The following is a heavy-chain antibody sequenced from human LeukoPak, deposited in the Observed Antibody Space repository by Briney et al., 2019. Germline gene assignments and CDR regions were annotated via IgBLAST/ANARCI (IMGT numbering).Heavy chain of an antibody. CDR2: ITSSGRII. CDR3: ASTGGYGSGTYDYYYFGMDV. J-gene: IGHJ6*02. V-gene: IGHV3-48*03. Sequence: PGGSLRLSCAASGFTFSSYEMSWVRQAPGKGLEWVAYITSSGRIIYYTDSVKGRFTISRDNTKNSLYLQMNSLRAEDTAVYYCASTGGYGSGTYDYYYFGMDVWGQGTTVTVSS. CDR1: GFTFSSYE. D-gene: IGHD3-10*01.